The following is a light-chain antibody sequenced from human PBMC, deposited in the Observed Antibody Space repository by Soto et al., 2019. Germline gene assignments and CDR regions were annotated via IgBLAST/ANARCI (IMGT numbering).Light chain of an antibody. J-gene: IGKJ2*01. CDR2: DAS. V-gene: IGKV1-5*01. CDR1: QSVSGC. CDR3: LQCRSYYT. Sequence: DIQMTQSPSTLSASVGDRVTITCRASQSVSGCLAWYQQKPGKAPKLLIYDASSLESGVPSRFSGSGSGTEFTLTISSLQPDDVATYYCLQCRSYYTFGQGTKLEIK.